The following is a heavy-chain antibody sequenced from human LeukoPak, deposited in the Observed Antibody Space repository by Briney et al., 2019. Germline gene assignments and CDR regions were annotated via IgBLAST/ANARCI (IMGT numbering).Heavy chain of an antibody. J-gene: IGHJ5*02. CDR1: GYTFTGYY. Sequence: GASVKVSCKASGYTFTGYYMHWVRQAPGQGLEWMGWINPNSGGTNYAQKFQGWVTMTRDTSISTAYMELSRLRSDDTAVYYCARGEGYIAVAGTLFDPWGQGTLVTVSS. CDR3: ARGEGYIAVAGTLFDP. V-gene: IGHV1-2*04. CDR2: INPNSGGT. D-gene: IGHD6-19*01.